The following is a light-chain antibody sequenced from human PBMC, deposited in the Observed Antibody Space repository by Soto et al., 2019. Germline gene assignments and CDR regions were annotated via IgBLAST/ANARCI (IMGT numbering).Light chain of an antibody. V-gene: IGKV3-11*01. CDR3: HDRSHWPRST. J-gene: IGKJ2*02. Sequence: EIVLTQSPATLSLSPGESATLSCRASQSVPRHFAWYQQRPGQAPRLLIYDIYYRDTGIPARFSGIGSGTDFTLTISSLEPEDSAVYYCHDRSHWPRSTFGQGTKLEIK. CDR2: DIY. CDR1: QSVPRH.